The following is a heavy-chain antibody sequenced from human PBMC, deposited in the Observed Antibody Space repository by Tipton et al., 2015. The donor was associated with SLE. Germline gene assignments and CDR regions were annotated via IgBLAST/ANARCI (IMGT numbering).Heavy chain of an antibody. CDR1: GFTFSSYS. Sequence: SLRLSCAASGFTFSSYSMNWVRQAPGKGLEWVSSISSSSSYIYYADSVKGRFTISRDNAKNSLYLQMNSLRAEDTAVYYCARMRTHSSSSGPDYWGQGTLVTVSS. D-gene: IGHD6-6*01. CDR3: ARMRTHSSSSGPDY. V-gene: IGHV3-21*01. CDR2: ISSSSSYI. J-gene: IGHJ4*02.